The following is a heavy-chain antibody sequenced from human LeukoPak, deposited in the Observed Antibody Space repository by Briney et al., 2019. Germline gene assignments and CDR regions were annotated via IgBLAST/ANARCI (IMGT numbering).Heavy chain of an antibody. CDR3: AAREMAVSYYFDY. V-gene: IGHV1-58*02. CDR2: IVVGSGNT. Sequence: SVKVSCKASGFTFTSSAMQWVRQARGQRLERIGWIVVGSGNTNYAQKFQERVTITRDMSTSTVYMELSSLRSEDTAVYYCAAREMAVSYYFDYWGQGTLVTISS. CDR1: GFTFTSSA. J-gene: IGHJ4*02. D-gene: IGHD5-24*01.